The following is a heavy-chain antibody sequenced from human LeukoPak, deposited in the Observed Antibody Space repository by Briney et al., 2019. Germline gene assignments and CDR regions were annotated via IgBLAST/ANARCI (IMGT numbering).Heavy chain of an antibody. V-gene: IGHV5-51*01. CDR1: GYSFTTYW. D-gene: IGHD6-13*01. CDR3: ARRGDSSNWPY. Sequence: GESLKMSCKASGYSFTTYWIAWVRQMPGKGLGWMGIIYPGDSDTRYSPSFQGQVTISADKSISTAYLQWSSLKASDTAMYYCARRGDSSNWPYWGQGTLVTVSS. CDR2: IYPGDSDT. J-gene: IGHJ4*02.